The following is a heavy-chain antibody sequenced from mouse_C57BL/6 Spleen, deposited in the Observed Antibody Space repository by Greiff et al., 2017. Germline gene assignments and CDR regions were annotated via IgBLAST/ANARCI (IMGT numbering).Heavy chain of an antibody. CDR1: GYTFTDYE. CDR2: IDPATGGT. D-gene: IGHD2-10*01. Sequence: QVQLQQSGAELVRPGASVTLSCKASGYTFTDYEMHWVKQTPVHGLEWIGAIDPATGGTAYNQKFKGKAILTADKSSSTAYMELRSLTSEDSAVYYCATYWGFDYWGQGTLVTVSA. J-gene: IGHJ3*01. CDR3: ATYWGFDY. V-gene: IGHV1-15*01.